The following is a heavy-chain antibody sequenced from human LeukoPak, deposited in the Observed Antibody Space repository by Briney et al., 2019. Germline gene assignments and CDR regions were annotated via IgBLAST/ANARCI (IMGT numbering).Heavy chain of an antibody. V-gene: IGHV3-20*01. CDR1: GFTVSSNY. Sequence: GGSLRLSCAASGFTVSSNYMSWVRQAPGKGLEWVSGINWNGGSTGYADSVKGRFTISRDSAKNSLYLQMNSLRAEDTALYHCARADGYNYMDAFDIWGQGTMVTVSS. J-gene: IGHJ3*02. D-gene: IGHD5-12*01. CDR2: INWNGGST. CDR3: ARADGYNYMDAFDI.